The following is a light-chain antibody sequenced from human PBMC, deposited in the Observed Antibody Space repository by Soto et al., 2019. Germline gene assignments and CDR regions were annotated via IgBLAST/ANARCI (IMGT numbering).Light chain of an antibody. CDR2: KVS. Sequence: DVVLTQSPLSLPVTLGQPASISCRSSHSLVYSDGNTYLSWIQLRPGQSPTRLIYKVSNRDSGFPDRFSGSGSGTDFTLRINGVEAEDVGVYFCMQVSHWPTTFGQGTRLEIK. CDR3: MQVSHWPTT. J-gene: IGKJ5*01. V-gene: IGKV2-30*01. CDR1: HSLVYSDGNTY.